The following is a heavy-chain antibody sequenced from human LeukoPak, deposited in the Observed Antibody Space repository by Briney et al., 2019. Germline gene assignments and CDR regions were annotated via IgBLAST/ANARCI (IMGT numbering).Heavy chain of an antibody. CDR2: MNPNSGNT. D-gene: IGHD3-10*01. CDR3: ARSDPLWFGGDKDFDY. Sequence: ASVKVSCKASGYTFTSYDINWVRQATGQGLEWMGWMNPNSGNTGYAQKFQGRVTMTRNTSISTAYMELSSLRSEDTAVYYCARSDPLWFGGDKDFDYWGQGTLVTVSS. J-gene: IGHJ4*02. V-gene: IGHV1-8*01. CDR1: GYTFTSYD.